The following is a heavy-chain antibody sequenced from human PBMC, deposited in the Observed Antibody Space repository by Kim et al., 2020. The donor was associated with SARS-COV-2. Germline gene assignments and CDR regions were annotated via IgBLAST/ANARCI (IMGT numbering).Heavy chain of an antibody. CDR2: ISSSSSYI. D-gene: IGHD5-12*01. J-gene: IGHJ4*02. Sequence: GGSLRLSCAASGFTFSSYSMNWVRQAPGKGLEWVSSISSSSSYIYYADSVKGRFTISRDNANNSLYLQMNSLRAEDTAVYYCASAIVGVYSGYDYGDDYWGQGTLVTVSS. CDR3: ASAIVGVYSGYDYGDDY. CDR1: GFTFSSYS. V-gene: IGHV3-21*01.